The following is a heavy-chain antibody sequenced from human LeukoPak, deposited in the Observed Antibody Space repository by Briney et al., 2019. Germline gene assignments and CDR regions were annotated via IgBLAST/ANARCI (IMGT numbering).Heavy chain of an antibody. CDR2: INSDGSST. Sequence: GGSLRLSCSASGFTFSNYWMHWVRQAPGKGLVWVSRINSDGSSTTYADSVKGRFTISRDNSKNTLYLQMNSLRAEDTAVYYCAKVVVTRHSDAFDIWGQGTMVTVPS. V-gene: IGHV3-74*03. J-gene: IGHJ3*02. D-gene: IGHD2-21*02. CDR3: AKVVVTRHSDAFDI. CDR1: GFTFSNYW.